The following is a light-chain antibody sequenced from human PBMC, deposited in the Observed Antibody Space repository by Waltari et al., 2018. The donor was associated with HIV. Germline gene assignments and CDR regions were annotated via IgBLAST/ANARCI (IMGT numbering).Light chain of an antibody. CDR3: LLSYSGARPWV. CDR1: TAPPTPPPS. V-gene: IGLV7-46*01. Sequence: HAVVPPEPSLTVSPGAPVPLPSPSPTAPPTPPPSPYWFPQKPGQAPRTLIYDTSNKHSWTPARFSGSLRGGKAARTLSGAQPEDEAEYYCLLSYSGARPWVFGGGTKLTVL. CDR2: DTS. J-gene: IGLJ3*02.